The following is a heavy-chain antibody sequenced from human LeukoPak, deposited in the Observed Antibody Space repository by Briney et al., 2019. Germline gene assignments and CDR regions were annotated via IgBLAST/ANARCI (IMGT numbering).Heavy chain of an antibody. CDR1: GFTFTSSA. Sequence: GTSVKVSCKASGFTFTSSAVQWVRQARGQRLEWIGWIVVGSGNTNYAQKFQERVTITRDMSTSTAYMELSSLRSEDTAVYYCAAEWFSDRPLYYFDYWGQGTLVTVSS. CDR2: IVVGSGNT. J-gene: IGHJ4*02. V-gene: IGHV1-58*01. CDR3: AAEWFSDRPLYYFDY. D-gene: IGHD3-10*01.